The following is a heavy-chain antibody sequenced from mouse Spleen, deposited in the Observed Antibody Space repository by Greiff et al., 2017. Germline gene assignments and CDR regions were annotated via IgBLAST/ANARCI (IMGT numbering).Heavy chain of an antibody. J-gene: IGHJ4*01. Sequence: EVHLVESGPELVKPGASMKISCKASGYSFTGYTMNWVKQSHGKNLEWIGLINPYNGGTSYNQKFKGKATLTVDKSSSTAYMELLSLTSEDSAVYYCARKTTATHYYAMDYWGQGTSVTVSS. CDR1: GYSFTGYT. CDR3: ARKTTATHYYAMDY. CDR2: INPYNGGT. D-gene: IGHD1-2*01. V-gene: IGHV1-18*01.